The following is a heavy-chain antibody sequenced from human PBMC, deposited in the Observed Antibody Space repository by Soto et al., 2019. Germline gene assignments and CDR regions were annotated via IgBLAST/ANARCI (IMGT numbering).Heavy chain of an antibody. J-gene: IGHJ4*02. Sequence: QITLKESGPTLVKPTQTLTLTCTFSGFSLSTSGVGVGWIRQPPGKALEWLALIYWDDDKRYSPSLKSRLTITKHTSKNQVVLTMTHMDPVDTPTYYCAHRPSYCSGGSCYSGFDYWGQVTLVTVSS. CDR2: IYWDDDK. D-gene: IGHD2-15*01. CDR3: AHRPSYCSGGSCYSGFDY. CDR1: GFSLSTSGVG. V-gene: IGHV2-5*02.